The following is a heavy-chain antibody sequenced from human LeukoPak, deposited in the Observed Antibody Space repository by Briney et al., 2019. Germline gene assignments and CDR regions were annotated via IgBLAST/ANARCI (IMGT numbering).Heavy chain of an antibody. CDR2: ISGSGGST. V-gene: IGHV3-23*01. J-gene: IGHJ4*02. Sequence: GGSLRLSCAASGFTFSSYAMSWVRQAPGKGLEWVSAISGSGGSTYSADSVKVRFTISRDNSKNTLYLQMNSLRAEDTAVYYCAKGSGQKVSWEGYWGQGTLVTVSS. CDR1: GFTFSSYA. D-gene: IGHD6-13*01. CDR3: AKGSGQKVSWEGY.